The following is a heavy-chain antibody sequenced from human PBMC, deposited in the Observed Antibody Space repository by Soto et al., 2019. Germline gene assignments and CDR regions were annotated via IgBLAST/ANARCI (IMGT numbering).Heavy chain of an antibody. CDR1: GGSLIAYY. CDR3: ARVRGTAGKRYFDY. V-gene: IGHV4-59*01. CDR2: TYYSGST. Sequence: SETLSLTCTVSGGSLIAYYWNWMRQPPGKGLQWILYTYYSGSTTYTPPLKSRVTISVYSSKNQFSLKLDSVTPADTAVYYCARVRGTAGKRYFDYWGPGTLVTVSS. D-gene: IGHD6-13*01. J-gene: IGHJ4*02.